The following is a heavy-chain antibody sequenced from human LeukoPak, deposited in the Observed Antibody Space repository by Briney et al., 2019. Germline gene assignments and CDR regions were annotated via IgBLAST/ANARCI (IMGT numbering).Heavy chain of an antibody. V-gene: IGHV3-9*03. CDR2: ISWNIGSI. D-gene: IGHD6-19*01. Sequence: PGGSLRLSCAASGFTFDDYAMHWVRQAPGKGLEWVSGISWNIGSIGYADSVKGRFTISRDNAKNSLYMQMNSLRAEDMALYYCALQGEYSSGWYPLDYWGQGTLVTVSS. J-gene: IGHJ4*02. CDR3: ALQGEYSSGWYPLDY. CDR1: GFTFDDYA.